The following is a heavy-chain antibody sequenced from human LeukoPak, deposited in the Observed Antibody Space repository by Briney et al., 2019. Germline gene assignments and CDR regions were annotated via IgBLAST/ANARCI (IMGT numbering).Heavy chain of an antibody. Sequence: SETLSLTCTVSGGSISSYYWSWIRHPPGKGLEWIGYIYYSGSTNYNPSLKSRVTISVDTSKNQFSLKLSSVTAADTAVYYCARVDLYYYYMDVWGKGTTVTVSS. CDR1: GGSISSYY. V-gene: IGHV4-59*01. CDR2: IYYSGST. D-gene: IGHD3-9*01. CDR3: ARVDLYYYYMDV. J-gene: IGHJ6*03.